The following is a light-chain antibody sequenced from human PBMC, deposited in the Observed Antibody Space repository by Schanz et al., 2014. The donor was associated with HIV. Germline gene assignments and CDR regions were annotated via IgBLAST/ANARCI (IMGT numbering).Light chain of an antibody. CDR3: SSYTSSSTLE. J-gene: IGLJ2*01. V-gene: IGLV2-14*03. Sequence: QSALTQPPSASGSPGQSVTISCTGTSSDVGGYNYVSWYQQHPGNAPKLMIYDVTKRPSGVPDRFSGSKSGNTASLTISGLQAEDEADYYCSSYTSSSTLEFGGGTKVTVL. CDR2: DVT. CDR1: SSDVGGYNY.